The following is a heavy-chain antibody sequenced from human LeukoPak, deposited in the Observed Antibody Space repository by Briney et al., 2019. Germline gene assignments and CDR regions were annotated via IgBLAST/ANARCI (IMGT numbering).Heavy chain of an antibody. CDR3: ARADYYSVDY. V-gene: IGHV4-34*01. Sequence: SETLSLTCAVYGGSYSGYYWSWIRQPPGKGLEWIGEINHSGSTNYNPSLKSRVTISVDTSKNQFSLKLSSVTAADTAVYYCARADYYSVDYWGQGTLVTVSS. D-gene: IGHD2-21*01. CDR2: INHSGST. CDR1: GGSYSGYY. J-gene: IGHJ4*02.